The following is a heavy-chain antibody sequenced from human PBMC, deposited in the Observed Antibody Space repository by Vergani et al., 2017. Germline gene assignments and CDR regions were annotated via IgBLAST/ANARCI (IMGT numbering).Heavy chain of an antibody. CDR1: GFTFSSYW. Sequence: EVQLVESGGGLVQPGGSLRLSCAASGFTFSSYWMSWVRQAPGKGLEWVANIKQDGSEKYYVDSVKGRFTISRDNAKNSLYLQMNSLRAEDTAVYYCAREGYDIVTGPWEPNYFDYWGQGTLVTVSS. CDR2: IKQDGSEK. D-gene: IGHD3-9*01. V-gene: IGHV3-7*03. CDR3: AREGYDIVTGPWEPNYFDY. J-gene: IGHJ4*02.